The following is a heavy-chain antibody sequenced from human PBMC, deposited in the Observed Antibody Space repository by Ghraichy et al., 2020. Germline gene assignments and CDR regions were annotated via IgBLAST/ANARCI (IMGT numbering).Heavy chain of an antibody. CDR3: AKAAYYVSGIYCGTDV. CDR1: GDSVSSNTAS. CDR2: TYYRSKWGN. Sequence: SQTLSLTCAISGDSVSSNTASWNWIRQSPSRGLEWLGRTYYRSKWGNDYALFVKGRITINPDTSKNQFSLQLNSVTPEDTAVYYCAKAAYYVSGIYCGTDVWGQGITVTVSS. D-gene: IGHD3-9*01. J-gene: IGHJ6*02. V-gene: IGHV6-1*01.